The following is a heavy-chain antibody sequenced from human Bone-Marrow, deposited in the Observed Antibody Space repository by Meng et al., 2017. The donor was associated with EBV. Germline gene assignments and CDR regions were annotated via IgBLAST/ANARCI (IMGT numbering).Heavy chain of an antibody. V-gene: IGHV1-3*01. Sequence: QGTRVQSGAEVKKLGASVKVSCTASGYTFSTYAIHGVRQAPGQRLEWMGWINVGNGDTKYSQKLQGRVTITRDTSASTAYMELRSLRSEDTAVYYCARDSSGDSRNFDPWGQGTLVTVSS. CDR1: GYTFSTYA. CDR3: ARDSSGDSRNFDP. CDR2: INVGNGDT. J-gene: IGHJ5*02. D-gene: IGHD3-22*01.